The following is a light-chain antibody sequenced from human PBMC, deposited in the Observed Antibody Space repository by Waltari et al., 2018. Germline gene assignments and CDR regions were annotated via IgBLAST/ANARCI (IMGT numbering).Light chain of an antibody. CDR1: QNIGRH. V-gene: IGKV3-11*01. J-gene: IGKJ4*01. CDR2: DAS. Sequence: EIVLTQSPPTLSLSPGERATLSCWASQNIGRHLAWYQQRPGQAPSLVIYDASNRATGIPARFSGSGSGTDFTLTISSLEPEDFAVYYCQQRSTWPLTFGGGTKVDIK. CDR3: QQRSTWPLT.